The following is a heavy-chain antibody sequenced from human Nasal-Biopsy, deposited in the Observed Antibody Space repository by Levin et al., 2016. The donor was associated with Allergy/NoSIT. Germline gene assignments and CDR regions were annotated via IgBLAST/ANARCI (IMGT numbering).Heavy chain of an antibody. J-gene: IGHJ4*02. Sequence: SETLSLTCSVSGDSINNGRFYWNWIRQHPGKGLEWIGYIQSTGNTYYNASLRSRITISRDTSKNQFSLKLGSVTAADTAVYYCARVNLGYDLMTGYYYFDQWGRGTLVTVSS. CDR2: IQSTGNT. D-gene: IGHD3/OR15-3a*01. CDR1: GDSINNGRFY. V-gene: IGHV4-31*03. CDR3: ARVNLGYDLMTGYYYFDQ.